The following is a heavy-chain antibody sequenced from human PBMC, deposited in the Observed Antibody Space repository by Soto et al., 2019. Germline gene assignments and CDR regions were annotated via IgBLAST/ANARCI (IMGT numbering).Heavy chain of an antibody. J-gene: IGHJ4*02. V-gene: IGHV5-51*01. CDR1: GYNYRKYW. CDR2: IYPGDSDT. CDR3: ARAITGTQRPYHFDL. D-gene: IGHD1-20*01. Sequence: EYLKISCHGSGYNYRKYWIGWVRQLPGAGLEWMGIIYPGDSDTRYSSSFRGLVTISTDRSIHTAYLQWNSLQSSDSAIFFCARAITGTQRPYHFDLWGQGTLVTVSS.